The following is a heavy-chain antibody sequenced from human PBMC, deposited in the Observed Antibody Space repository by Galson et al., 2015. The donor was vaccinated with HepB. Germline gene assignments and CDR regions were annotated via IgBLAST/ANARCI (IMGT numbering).Heavy chain of an antibody. J-gene: IGHJ4*02. D-gene: IGHD3-22*01. CDR3: ARDRGYYDNSGSWTTDYFDF. Sequence: SLRLSCAASGFTFSTYWMHWVRQAPGKGLVWVSRLNGDGSSTSYADSVKGRFTISRDNVKDTLYLQMNSLRAEDTAVYYCARDRGYYDNSGSWTTDYFDFWRQGTLVTVSS. V-gene: IGHV3-74*01. CDR2: LNGDGSST. CDR1: GFTFSTYW.